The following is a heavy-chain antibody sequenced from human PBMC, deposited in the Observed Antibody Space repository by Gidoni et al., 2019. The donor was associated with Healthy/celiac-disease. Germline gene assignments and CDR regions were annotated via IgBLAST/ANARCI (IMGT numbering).Heavy chain of an antibody. V-gene: IGHV3-7*03. J-gene: IGHJ4*02. CDR3: ARDLPAAWTIHIAVAGLHTDY. CDR2: IKQDGSEK. Sequence: VQPGGSLRLSCAASGFTFSSYWMSWVRQAPGKGLEWVANIKQDGSEKYYVDSVKGRFTISRDNAKNSLYLQMNSLRAEDTAVYYCARDLPAAWTIHIAVAGLHTDYWGQGTLVTVSS. D-gene: IGHD6-19*01. CDR1: GFTFSSYW.